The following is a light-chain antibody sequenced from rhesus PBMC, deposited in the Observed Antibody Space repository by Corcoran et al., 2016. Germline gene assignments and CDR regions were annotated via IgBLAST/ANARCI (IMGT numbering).Light chain of an antibody. CDR2: GAS. CDR1: QSVSSY. CDR3: QQYNNWNS. Sequence: EIVMTQSPATLSLSPGERATLSCRASQSVSSYVAWYQQKPEQAPRHLIYGASSRATGLPDRFRGSGSWTELTLIISSLDPEDVGVYYCQQYNNWNSFGQGTKVEIK. V-gene: IGKV3S9*01. J-gene: IGKJ2*01.